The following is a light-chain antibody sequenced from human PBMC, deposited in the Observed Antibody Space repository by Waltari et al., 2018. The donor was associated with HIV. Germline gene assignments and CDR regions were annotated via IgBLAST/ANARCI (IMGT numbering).Light chain of an antibody. V-gene: IGKV3-11*01. J-gene: IGKJ4*01. CDR3: QQRSNWPLLT. CDR1: QSVNTY. Sequence: EIVLTQSPVTLSLSPGERATLSCRASQSVNTYLAWYQQKPGQAPRLLIYDASNRATGIPARFSGSGSGTDFTLTISSLEPEDFAVYYCQQRSNWPLLTFGGGTTVEIK. CDR2: DAS.